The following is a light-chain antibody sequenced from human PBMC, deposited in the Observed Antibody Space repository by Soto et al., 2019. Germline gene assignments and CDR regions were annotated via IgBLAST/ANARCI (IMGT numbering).Light chain of an antibody. J-gene: IGKJ5*01. CDR1: QTVLFTSNNKNY. V-gene: IGKV4-1*01. CDR2: WAS. Sequence: DIVMTQSPGSLAVFLGERAAINCKSSQTVLFTSNNKNYLAWYQQKPGQPPRLLIYWASTRESGVPDRFSGSGSGTDFTLTISSLQAEDVAVYYCQQYYSTPFDFGQGTRLEIK. CDR3: QQYYSTPFD.